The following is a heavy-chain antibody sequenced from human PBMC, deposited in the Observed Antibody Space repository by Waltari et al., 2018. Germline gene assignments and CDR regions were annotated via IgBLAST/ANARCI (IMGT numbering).Heavy chain of an antibody. Sequence: EVQLVESGGGLIQPGGSLRLSWAASGFTASSNYMRWDRQAPGKGLEWVSVIYSGGSTYYADSVKGRFTISRDNSKNTLYLQMNSLRAEDTAVYYCARGGGYYIFWHFDLWGRGTLVTVSS. CDR2: IYSGGST. V-gene: IGHV3-53*01. CDR3: ARGGGYYIFWHFDL. D-gene: IGHD3-3*01. CDR1: GFTASSNY. J-gene: IGHJ2*01.